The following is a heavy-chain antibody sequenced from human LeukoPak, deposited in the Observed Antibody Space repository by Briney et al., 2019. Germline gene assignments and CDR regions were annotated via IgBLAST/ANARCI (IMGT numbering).Heavy chain of an antibody. CDR2: INPNSGGT. Sequence: GASVKVSCKASGYTFTGYYMHWVRQAPGQGLEWMGWINPNSGGTNYAQKFQGRVTMTRDTSISTAYMELSRLRSDDTAVYYCARAHYDILTGYYMFDYWGQGTLVTVSS. V-gene: IGHV1-2*02. CDR1: GYTFTGYY. J-gene: IGHJ4*02. D-gene: IGHD3-9*01. CDR3: ARAHYDILTGYYMFDY.